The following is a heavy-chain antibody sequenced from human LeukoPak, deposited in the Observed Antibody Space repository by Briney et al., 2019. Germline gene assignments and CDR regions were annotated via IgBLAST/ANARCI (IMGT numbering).Heavy chain of an antibody. V-gene: IGHV4-4*07. CDR3: ARGSSFGRRDP. CDR2: IYTSGST. D-gene: IGHD6-13*01. Sequence: PSETLSLTCTVSVGSISSYYWSWIRPPAGKELEWIGRIYTSGSTNYNPSLNSRVTMSVDPSKNQFSLKLSSVPAADTAVYYCARGSSFGRRDPWPQGPVVTV. J-gene: IGHJ5*02. CDR1: VGSISSYY.